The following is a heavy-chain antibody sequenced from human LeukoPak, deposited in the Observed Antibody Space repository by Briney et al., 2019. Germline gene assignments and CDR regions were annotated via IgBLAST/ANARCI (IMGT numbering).Heavy chain of an antibody. CDR3: ARGLGRDGYHWDYGMDV. V-gene: IGHV3-13*01. J-gene: IGHJ6*02. CDR1: GFTFSNYG. D-gene: IGHD5-24*01. Sequence: GGSLRLSCAASGFTFSNYGMHWVRHATGKGLEWVSSVGTAGDTDYPGSVKGRFTISRENAKNSLYLQMDSLRPEDTAVYYCARGLGRDGYHWDYGMDVWGQGTTVTVSS. CDR2: VGTAGDT.